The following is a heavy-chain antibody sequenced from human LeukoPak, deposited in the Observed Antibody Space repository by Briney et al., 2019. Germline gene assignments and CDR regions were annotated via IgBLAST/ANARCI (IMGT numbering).Heavy chain of an antibody. Sequence: GGSLRLSCAASGFTFSSYAMHWVRQAPGKGLEYVSAISSNGGSTYYANSVKGRFTISRDNAKNSLYLQMNSLRAEDTAVYYCARDSLTMIVGRQKRGLDYWGQGTLVTVSS. CDR2: ISSNGGST. CDR1: GFTFSSYA. V-gene: IGHV3-64*01. J-gene: IGHJ4*02. D-gene: IGHD3-22*01. CDR3: ARDSLTMIVGRQKRGLDY.